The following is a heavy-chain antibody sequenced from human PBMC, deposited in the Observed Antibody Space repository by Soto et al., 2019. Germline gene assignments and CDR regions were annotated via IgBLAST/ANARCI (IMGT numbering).Heavy chain of an antibody. D-gene: IGHD6-13*01. CDR3: ARWFSTGGYSSSWSGDY. J-gene: IGHJ4*02. Sequence: QVQLVQSGAEVKKPGASVKVSCKASGYTFTGYYMYWVRQAPGSGLEWMGWINPNSGGTNYAQKFRGWVTMTRDTSISTAYMELSRLRSDDTAVYYCARWFSTGGYSSSWSGDYWGQGTLVTVSS. V-gene: IGHV1-2*04. CDR2: INPNSGGT. CDR1: GYTFTGYY.